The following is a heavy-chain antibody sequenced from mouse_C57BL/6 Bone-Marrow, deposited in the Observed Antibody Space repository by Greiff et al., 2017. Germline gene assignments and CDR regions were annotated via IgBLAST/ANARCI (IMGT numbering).Heavy chain of an antibody. CDR2: INPYNGGT. J-gene: IGHJ4*01. CDR3: ARVPFYYGSSYYAMDY. CDR1: GYTFTDYY. D-gene: IGHD1-1*01. V-gene: IGHV1-19*01. Sequence: DVQLQESGPVLVKPGASVKMSCKASGYTFTDYYMNWVKQSHGKSLEWIGVINPYNGGTSYNQKFKGKATLTVDKSSSTAYMELNSLTSEDSAVYYCARVPFYYGSSYYAMDYWGQGTSVTVSS.